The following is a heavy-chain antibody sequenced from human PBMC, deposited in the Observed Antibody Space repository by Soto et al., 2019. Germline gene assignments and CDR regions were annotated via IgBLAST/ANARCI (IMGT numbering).Heavy chain of an antibody. CDR2: ISYDGSNK. CDR1: GFTFSSYG. V-gene: IGHV3-30*18. CDR3: AKFVSSGYYTDAFDI. J-gene: IGHJ3*02. D-gene: IGHD3-22*01. Sequence: PGGSLRLSCAASGFTFSSYGMHWVRQAPGKGLEWVAVISYDGSNKYYADSVKGRFTISRDNSKNTLYLQMNSLRAEDTAVYYCAKFVSSGYYTDAFDIWGQGTMVTVSS.